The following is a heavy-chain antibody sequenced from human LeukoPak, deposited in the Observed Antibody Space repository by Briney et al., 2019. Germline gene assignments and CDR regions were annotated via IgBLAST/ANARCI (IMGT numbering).Heavy chain of an antibody. CDR3: ARGLGWELPGY. CDR1: GYTFTSYY. Sequence: ASVKVSCKASGYTFTSYYMHWMRQAPGQGLEWMEIINPSGGSTSYAQKFQGRVTMTRDTSTSTVYMELSSLRSEDTAVYYCARGLGWELPGYWGQGTLVTVSS. CDR2: INPSGGST. J-gene: IGHJ4*02. D-gene: IGHD1-26*01. V-gene: IGHV1-46*01.